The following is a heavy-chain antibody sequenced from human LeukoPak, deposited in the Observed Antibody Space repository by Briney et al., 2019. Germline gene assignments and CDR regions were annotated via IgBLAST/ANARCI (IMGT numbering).Heavy chain of an antibody. J-gene: IGHJ3*02. D-gene: IGHD3-22*01. CDR2: IYYSGST. V-gene: IGHV4-39*01. Sequence: SETLSLTCTVSGGSISSSSYYWGWIRQPPGKGLEWIGSIYYSGSTYYNPSLKSRVTISVDTSKNQFSLKLSSVTAADTAVYYCARPEVGYYDSSGYPPAVDAFDIWGQGTMVTVSS. CDR1: GGSISSSSYY. CDR3: ARPEVGYYDSSGYPPAVDAFDI.